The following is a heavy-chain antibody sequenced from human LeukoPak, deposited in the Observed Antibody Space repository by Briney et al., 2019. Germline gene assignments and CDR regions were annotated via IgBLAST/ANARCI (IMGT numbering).Heavy chain of an antibody. Sequence: PGRSLRLSCVASGFIFGDYAMHWVRQTPEKGLEWVSGISCKSDRIVYADSVKGRFTISRDTAKKTLYLQMNNLRPDDTALYYCAKVGLWGQGTLVTVSS. CDR2: ISCKSDRI. CDR3: AKVGL. V-gene: IGHV3-9*01. CDR1: GFIFGDYA. J-gene: IGHJ4*02.